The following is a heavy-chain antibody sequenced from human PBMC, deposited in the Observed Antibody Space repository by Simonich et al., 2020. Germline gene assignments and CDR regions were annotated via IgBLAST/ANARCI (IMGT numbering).Heavy chain of an antibody. CDR1: GFTFSGYW. CDR3: ARDRGYSSSLGYFDY. D-gene: IGHD6-6*01. CDR2: IKQDGSEK. J-gene: IGHJ4*02. Sequence: EVQLVESGGGLVQPGGSLRLSCAASGFTFSGYWVSWVRQAPGRGRDGVANIKQDGSEKYYGDSVKGRFTISRDNAKNSLYLQMNSLRAEDTAVYYCARDRGYSSSLGYFDYWGQGTLVTVSS. V-gene: IGHV3-7*01.